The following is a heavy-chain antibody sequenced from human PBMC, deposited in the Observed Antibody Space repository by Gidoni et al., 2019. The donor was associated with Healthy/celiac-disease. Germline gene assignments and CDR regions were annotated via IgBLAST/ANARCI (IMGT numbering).Heavy chain of an antibody. D-gene: IGHD3-3*01. CDR3: ARDRGPYDFWSAHGESPPAGMDV. J-gene: IGHJ6*02. Sequence: ESGGGVVQPGRSLRLSCAASGFTFSSYGMHWVRQAPGKGLEWVAVISYDGSNKYYADSVKGRFTISRDNSKNTLYLQMNSLRAEDTAVYYCARDRGPYDFWSAHGESPPAGMDVWGQGTTVTVSS. V-gene: IGHV3-30*03. CDR2: ISYDGSNK. CDR1: GFTFSSYG.